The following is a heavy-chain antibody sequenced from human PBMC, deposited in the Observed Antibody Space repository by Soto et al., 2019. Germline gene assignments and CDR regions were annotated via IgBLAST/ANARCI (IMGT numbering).Heavy chain of an antibody. V-gene: IGHV3-30*18. J-gene: IGHJ6*01. Sequence: QVQLVESGGGVVQPGRSLRLSCAASGFTFSSYGMHWVRQAPGKGLEWVAVISYDGSNKYYADSVKGRFTISRDNSKNTLYLQMNSLRAEDTAVYYCAKGTRASVAGRYYYYGMDVW. D-gene: IGHD6-19*01. CDR1: GFTFSSYG. CDR2: ISYDGSNK. CDR3: AKGTRASVAGRYYYYGMDV.